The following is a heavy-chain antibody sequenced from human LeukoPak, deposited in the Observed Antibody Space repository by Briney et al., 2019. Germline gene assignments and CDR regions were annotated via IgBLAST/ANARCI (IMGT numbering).Heavy chain of an antibody. V-gene: IGHV1-8*01. CDR2: MNPNSGNT. CDR1: GYTFTSYD. CDR3: AGGHYYYYGMDV. J-gene: IGHJ6*02. Sequence: ASVKVSCKASGYTFTSYDINWVRQATGQGLEWMGWMNPNSGNTGYAQKFQGRVTMTRNTSISTAYMELSSLRSEDTAVYYCAGGHYYYYGMDVWGQGTTVTVSS.